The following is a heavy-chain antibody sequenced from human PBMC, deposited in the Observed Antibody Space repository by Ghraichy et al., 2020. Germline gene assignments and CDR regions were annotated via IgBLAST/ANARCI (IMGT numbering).Heavy chain of an antibody. CDR1: GFTFSSYA. CDR3: AKSAVADTAFDY. Sequence: GGSLRLSCAASGFTFSSYAMSWVRQAPGKGLEWVSTISGSGSGGRTYYADSVKGRFTISRDNSKNTLYLQMNSLRAEDTAVYYCAKSAVADTAFDYWGQGALVPVSS. J-gene: IGHJ4*02. D-gene: IGHD6-19*01. V-gene: IGHV3-23*01. CDR2: ISGSGSGGRT.